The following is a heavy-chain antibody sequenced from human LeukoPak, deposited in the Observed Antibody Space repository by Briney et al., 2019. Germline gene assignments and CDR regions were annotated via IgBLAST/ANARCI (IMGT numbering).Heavy chain of an antibody. D-gene: IGHD5-24*01. CDR1: GGSINSHSYY. Sequence: MSSETLSLTCTVSGGSINSHSYYWGWIRQPPGKGLEWIGSVYYDGTSYSNPPLTSRAAVFVDTSRDEFSLDLSFVTAADTAVYYCVRHISTNTGYFDSCGQGTLVSVSS. CDR3: VRHISTNTGYFDS. J-gene: IGHJ4*03. V-gene: IGHV4-39*01. CDR2: VYYDGTS.